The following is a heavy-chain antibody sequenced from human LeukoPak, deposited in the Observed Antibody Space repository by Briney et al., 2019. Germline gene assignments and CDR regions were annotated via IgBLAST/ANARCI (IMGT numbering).Heavy chain of an antibody. CDR2: VNTDESRT. Sequence: GGSLRLSCAASGFTFSNYWMHWVRQAPGKGLVWVSRVNTDESRTNYADSVRGRFTISRDNSKNTLYLQMNSLRAEDTAVYSCARQSSVWYDIGYYFDYWGQGTLVTVSS. J-gene: IGHJ4*02. CDR1: GFTFSNYW. D-gene: IGHD6-19*01. V-gene: IGHV3-74*01. CDR3: ARQSSVWYDIGYYFDY.